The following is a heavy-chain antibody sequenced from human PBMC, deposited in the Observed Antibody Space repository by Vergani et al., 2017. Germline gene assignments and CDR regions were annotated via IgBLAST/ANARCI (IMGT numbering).Heavy chain of an antibody. V-gene: IGHV3-11*01. CDR3: ARGDIIIVPAAEVLDY. Sequence: QVQLVESGGGLVKPGGSLRLSCAASGFTFSDYYMNWIRQAPGKGLEWVSYISSSGGTKYYAASVKGRFTISRDNVKDSLYLQMNSLSAEDTAVYYCARGDIIIVPAAEVLDYWGQGTLVTVSS. D-gene: IGHD2-2*01. CDR1: GFTFSDYY. CDR2: ISSSGGTK. J-gene: IGHJ4*02.